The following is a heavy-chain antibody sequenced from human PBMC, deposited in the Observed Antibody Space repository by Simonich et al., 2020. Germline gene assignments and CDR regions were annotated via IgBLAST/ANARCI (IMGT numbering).Heavy chain of an antibody. Sequence: QVQLVQSGAEVKKPGASVKVSCKASGYTFTGYYMHWVRKAPGQGLEGVVGNDPNRGGSNYAQKFQGRVTMTRDTSISTAYMELSRLRSDDTAVYYCARNGLVGILKAFDIWGQGTMVTVSS. J-gene: IGHJ3*02. CDR2: NDPNRGGS. CDR1: GYTFTGYY. V-gene: IGHV1-2*02. CDR3: ARNGLVGILKAFDI. D-gene: IGHD2-21*01.